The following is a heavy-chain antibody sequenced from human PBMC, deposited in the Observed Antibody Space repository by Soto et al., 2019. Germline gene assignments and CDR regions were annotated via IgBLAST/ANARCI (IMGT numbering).Heavy chain of an antibody. CDR2: ISYDGSNK. Sequence: WGSLRLSCAASGFTFISYGMHWVRQAPGKGLEWVAVISYDGSNKYYADSVKGRFTISRDNSKNTLYLQMNSLRAEDTAVYYCAKDYFTDYGDYEFSYWGQGTLVTVSS. CDR1: GFTFISYG. V-gene: IGHV3-30*18. CDR3: AKDYFTDYGDYEFSY. D-gene: IGHD4-17*01. J-gene: IGHJ4*02.